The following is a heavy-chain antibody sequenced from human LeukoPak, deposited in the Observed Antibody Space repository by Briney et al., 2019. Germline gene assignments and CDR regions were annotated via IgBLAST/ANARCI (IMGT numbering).Heavy chain of an antibody. V-gene: IGHV3-53*01. D-gene: IGHD5/OR15-5a*01. J-gene: IGHJ4*02. CDR2: LHSGGDT. CDR3: ARGKVYYYYDY. Sequence: GGSLRLSCAVSGFNVRSNYMTWVRQAPGKGLEWVSVLHSGGDTYYADSVEGRFTISRDNSENTVYLQMNSLRAEDTAVYYCARGKVYYYYDYWGQGTLVAVSS. CDR1: GFNVRSNY.